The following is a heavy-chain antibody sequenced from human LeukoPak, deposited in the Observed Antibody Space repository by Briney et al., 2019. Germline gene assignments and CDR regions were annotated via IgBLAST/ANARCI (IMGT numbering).Heavy chain of an antibody. D-gene: IGHD3-10*01. CDR2: VTGSDGRT. V-gene: IGHV3-23*01. CDR3: VRGGRGCDY. CDR1: GFTFRDYS. J-gene: IGHJ4*02. Sequence: PGGSLRLSCVASGFTFRDYSMSWVRRAPGKGLQWVSAVTGSDGRTFYTDSVKGRFTISRDNSKNTLYLQMNSLRVEDTAIYYCVRGGRGCDYWGQGTLVTVSS.